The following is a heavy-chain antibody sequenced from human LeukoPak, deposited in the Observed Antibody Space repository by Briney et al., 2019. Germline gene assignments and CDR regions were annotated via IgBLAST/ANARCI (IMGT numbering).Heavy chain of an antibody. V-gene: IGHV4-39*02. CDR2: IYYSGST. Sequence: TSETLSLTCTVSGGSISSSSYYWGWIRQPPGKGLEWIGSIYYSGSTYYNPSLKSRVTISVDTSKNQFSLKLSSVTAADTAVYYCARDSRQLWSNWFDPWGQGTLVTVSS. CDR1: GGSISSSSYY. J-gene: IGHJ5*02. D-gene: IGHD5-18*01. CDR3: ARDSRQLWSNWFDP.